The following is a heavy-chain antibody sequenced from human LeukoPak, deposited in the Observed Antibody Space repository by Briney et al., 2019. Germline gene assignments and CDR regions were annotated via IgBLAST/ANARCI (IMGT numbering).Heavy chain of an antibody. CDR2: INAGNGNT. CDR3: ARGRWTSHQLTYYFDY. V-gene: IGHV1-3*01. J-gene: IGHJ4*02. CDR1: GFTFTNYA. Sequence: ASVKVSCKASGFTFTNYAIHWVRQAPGQRLEWVGWINAGNGNTKYSQKFQGRVTITRDTSASTAYMELSSLRSEDTAVYYCARGRWTSHQLTYYFDYWGQGTLVTVSS. D-gene: IGHD2-2*01.